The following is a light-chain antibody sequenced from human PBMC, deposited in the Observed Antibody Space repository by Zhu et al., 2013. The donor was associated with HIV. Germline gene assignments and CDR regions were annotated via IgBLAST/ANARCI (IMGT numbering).Light chain of an antibody. CDR3: SSYTSSSTLV. V-gene: IGLV2-14*01. Sequence: QSALTQPASVSGSPGQSITISCTGTSSDVGGYKYVSWYQHHPGKAPKLMIYEVSNRPSGVSNRFSGSKSGNTASLTISGLQAEDEADYYCSSYTSSSTLVFGGGTKLIVL. CDR1: SSDVGGYKY. J-gene: IGLJ2*01. CDR2: EVS.